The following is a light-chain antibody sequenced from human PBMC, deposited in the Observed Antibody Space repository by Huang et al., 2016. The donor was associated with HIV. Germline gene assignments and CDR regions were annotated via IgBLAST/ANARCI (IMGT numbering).Light chain of an antibody. CDR1: QSVGNY. CDR2: DTS. J-gene: IGKJ4*01. Sequence: IVLTQSPATLAWYPGEGVTLSCRASQSVGNYIAWYQQHPGQSPKLLSYDTSNRATGTPVRFSGSGSGTDFTLTISSLESEDFAVYYCQQRSSGVTFGGGTKVQVK. CDR3: QQRSSGVT. V-gene: IGKV3-11*01.